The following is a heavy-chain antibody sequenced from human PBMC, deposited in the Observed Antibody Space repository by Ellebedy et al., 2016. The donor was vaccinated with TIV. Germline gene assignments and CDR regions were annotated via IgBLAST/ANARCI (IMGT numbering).Heavy chain of an antibody. Sequence: AASVKVSCKTSGYTFSSHAVSWVRQAPGQGLEWRGWISTYNVNTNYAQKFQGRVTLTTDTSTSTAYLELRSLTSDDTAVYFCARENGAPGWSHSNGYRYYFDLWGQGTLVTVSA. J-gene: IGHJ4*02. CDR2: ISTYNVNT. CDR1: GYTFSSHA. V-gene: IGHV1-18*04. CDR3: ARENGAPGWSHSNGYRYYFDL. D-gene: IGHD3-22*01.